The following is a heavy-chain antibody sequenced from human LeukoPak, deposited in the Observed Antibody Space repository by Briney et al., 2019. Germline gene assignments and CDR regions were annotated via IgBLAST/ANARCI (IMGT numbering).Heavy chain of an antibody. V-gene: IGHV4-34*01. CDR3: ARAPRSGTRNWFDP. J-gene: IGHJ5*02. CDR2: INHSGST. Sequence: SETLYLTCAVFGGSFSGYYWSWIRQPPGKGLEWIGEINHSGSTNYNPSLKSRVTMSVDTSKNQFSLKVSSVTAADTAVYYCARAPRSGTRNWFDPWGQGTLVTVSS. D-gene: IGHD3-22*01. CDR1: GGSFSGYY.